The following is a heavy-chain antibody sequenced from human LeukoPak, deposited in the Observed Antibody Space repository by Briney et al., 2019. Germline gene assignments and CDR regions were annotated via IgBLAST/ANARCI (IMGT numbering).Heavy chain of an antibody. V-gene: IGHV3-21*01. Sequence: GGSLRLSCAASGFTFSSYSMNWVRQAPGKGLEWVSSISSSSYIYYADSVKGRFTISRDNAKNSLYLQMNSLRAEDTAVYYCARAAAGPGNYFDYWGQGTLVTVSS. CDR3: ARAAAGPGNYFDY. J-gene: IGHJ4*02. CDR1: GFTFSSYS. CDR2: ISSSSYI. D-gene: IGHD6-13*01.